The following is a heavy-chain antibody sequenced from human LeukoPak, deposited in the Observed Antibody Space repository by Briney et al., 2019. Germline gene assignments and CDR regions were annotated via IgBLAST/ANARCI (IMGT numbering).Heavy chain of an antibody. CDR1: GGSISSGGYS. D-gene: IGHD3-22*01. J-gene: IGHJ5*02. CDR3: ARGNSITMIVVAPDWFDP. V-gene: IGHV4-30-2*01. CDR2: IYHSGST. Sequence: SETLSLTCAVSGGSISSGGYSWSWIRQPPGKGLEWIGYIYHSGSTYYNPSLKSRVTISVDRSKSQFSLKLSSVTAADTAVYYCARGNSITMIVVAPDWFDPWGQGTLVTVSS.